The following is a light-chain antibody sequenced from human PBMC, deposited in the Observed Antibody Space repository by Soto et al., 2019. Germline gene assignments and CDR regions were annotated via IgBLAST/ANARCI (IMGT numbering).Light chain of an antibody. CDR1: QSIALS. Sequence: DIQMTQSPSSLSASVGDTVTMTCRASQSIALSVNWYQQKPGKAPKLLIYVAFTLESGVPSRFSGSGYGTEITLTIRSLQPEDFATYYCQQSFRSPITLGQGTRLEI. CDR2: VAF. CDR3: QQSFRSPIT. V-gene: IGKV1-39*01. J-gene: IGKJ5*01.